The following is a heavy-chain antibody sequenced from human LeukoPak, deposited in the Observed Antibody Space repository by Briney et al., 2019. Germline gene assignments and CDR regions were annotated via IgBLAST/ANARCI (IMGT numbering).Heavy chain of an antibody. V-gene: IGHV1-18*01. J-gene: IGHJ4*02. D-gene: IGHD3-22*01. CDR1: GYTFTSYG. Sequence: ASVKVSCKASGYTFTSYGISWVRQAPGQGLEWMGWISAYNGNTNYAQKLQGRVTMTTDTSTSTAYMELRSLGSDDTAVYYCARDGLDYYDSSGYFAVVDYWGQGTLVTVSS. CDR2: ISAYNGNT. CDR3: ARDGLDYYDSSGYFAVVDY.